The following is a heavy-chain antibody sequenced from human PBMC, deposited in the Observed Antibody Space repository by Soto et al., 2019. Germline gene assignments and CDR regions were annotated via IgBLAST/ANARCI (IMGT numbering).Heavy chain of an antibody. D-gene: IGHD3-3*01. Sequence: EVQLLESGGGLVQTGGSLRLSCAASGFTFSSYAMSWVRQAPGKGLEWVSAISGSGGSTYYADSVKGRCTISRDNSKNTLYLQMNSLRAEDTAVYYCAKDITICGLPPPTSWFDPWGQGTLVTGSS. CDR1: GFTFSSYA. CDR3: AKDITICGLPPPTSWFDP. CDR2: ISGSGGST. J-gene: IGHJ5*02. V-gene: IGHV3-23*01.